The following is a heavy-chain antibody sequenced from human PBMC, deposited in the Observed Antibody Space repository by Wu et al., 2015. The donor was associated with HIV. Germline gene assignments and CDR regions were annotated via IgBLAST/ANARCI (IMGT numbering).Heavy chain of an antibody. CDR1: GSNFRNYA. CDR2: FIPFFGPA. CDR3: VAVADLNWFDP. J-gene: IGHJ5*02. D-gene: IGHD6-19*01. V-gene: IGHV1-69*05. Sequence: QVQLVQSGAEVKKPGSSVKVSCKASGSNFRNYAIIWVRQAPGQGLEWMGRFIPFFGPANFAQKFQGRVTMTRNTFINTAYMELNSLTVEDTAVYYCVAVADLNWFDPGAREPWSPSPQ.